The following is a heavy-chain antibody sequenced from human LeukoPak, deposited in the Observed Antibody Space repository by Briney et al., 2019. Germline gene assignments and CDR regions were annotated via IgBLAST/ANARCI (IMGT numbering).Heavy chain of an antibody. Sequence: PGGSLRLSCAVSGFTVRNNYMSWVRQAPGKGLEWVSAISGSGGSTYYADSVKGRFTISRDNSKNTLYLQMNSLRAEDTAVYYCARRFDCWGQGTLVTVSS. V-gene: IGHV3-23*01. J-gene: IGHJ4*02. CDR3: ARRFDC. CDR2: ISGSGGST. CDR1: GFTVRNNY.